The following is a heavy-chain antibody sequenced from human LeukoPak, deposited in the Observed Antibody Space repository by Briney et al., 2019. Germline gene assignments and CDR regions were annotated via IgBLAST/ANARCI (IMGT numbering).Heavy chain of an antibody. CDR1: GFTFSSYA. D-gene: IGHD1-1*01. V-gene: IGHV3-30-3*01. CDR3: ARDQFWSFDY. Sequence: GGSLRLSCAASGFTFSSYAMHWVRQAPGKGLEWVAVISYDGSNKYYADSVKGRFTISRDNSKNTLYLQMNSLRVEDTAIYYCARDQFWSFDYWGQGVLVTVSS. CDR2: ISYDGSNK. J-gene: IGHJ4*02.